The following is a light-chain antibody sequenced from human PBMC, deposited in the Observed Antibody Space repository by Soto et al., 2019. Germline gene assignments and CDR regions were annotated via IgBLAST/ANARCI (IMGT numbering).Light chain of an antibody. CDR2: GAS. Sequence: DIVLTQSPDTLSLSPGESATLSCRASQSVSASYFAWYQQRPGQAPRLLIYGASTRATGIPDRFSGGGSGTDFSLTISRLEPEDFAVYYCQQYAVSPWTFGQGTKVDIK. J-gene: IGKJ1*01. CDR1: QSVSASY. V-gene: IGKV3-20*01. CDR3: QQYAVSPWT.